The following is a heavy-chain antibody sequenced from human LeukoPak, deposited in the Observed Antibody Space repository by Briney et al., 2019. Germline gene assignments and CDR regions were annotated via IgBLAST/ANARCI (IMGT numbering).Heavy chain of an antibody. V-gene: IGHV3-11*01. CDR3: ARDYRSTFDY. CDR1: GFTFSDYY. D-gene: IGHD1-26*01. Sequence: GGSLRLSCAASGFTFSDYYMSWIRQAPGKGLKWVSYISSSGTTISYTDSVKGRFTISRDNAKNSLYLQMNSLRAEDTAVYYCARDYRSTFDYWGQGTLVTVSS. CDR2: ISSSGTTI. J-gene: IGHJ4*02.